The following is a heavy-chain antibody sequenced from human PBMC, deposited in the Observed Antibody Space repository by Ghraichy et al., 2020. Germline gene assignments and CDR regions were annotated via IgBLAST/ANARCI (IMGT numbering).Heavy chain of an antibody. CDR1: GDSVSSNSAA. J-gene: IGHJ6*03. CDR3: ARGPYYDFWSGSRPYYYMDV. Sequence: SQTLSLTCAISGDSVSSNSAAWNWIRQSPSRGLEWLGRTYYRSKWYNDYAVSVKSRITINPDTSKNQFSLQLNSVTPEDTAVYYCARGPYYDFWSGSRPYYYMDVWGKGTTVTVSS. CDR2: TYYRSKWYN. D-gene: IGHD3-3*01. V-gene: IGHV6-1*01.